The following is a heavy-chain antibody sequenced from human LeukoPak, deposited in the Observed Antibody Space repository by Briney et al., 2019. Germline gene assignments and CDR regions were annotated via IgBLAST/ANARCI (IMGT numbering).Heavy chain of an antibody. J-gene: IGHJ3*01. D-gene: IGHD1-14*01. Sequence: GESLRISCKGSGYSFTSYWIGWVRQMPGKGLEWMGLIHPGDFETRYSPSFQGQVTFSADTSINTAYLQWSSLKASDTAIYYCARRLSGHDSFDVWGQGTMVTVSS. CDR2: IHPGDFET. V-gene: IGHV5-51*01. CDR1: GYSFTSYW. CDR3: ARRLSGHDSFDV.